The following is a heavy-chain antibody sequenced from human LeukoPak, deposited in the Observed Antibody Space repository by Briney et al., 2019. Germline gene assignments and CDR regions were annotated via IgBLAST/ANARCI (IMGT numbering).Heavy chain of an antibody. Sequence: PSETLSPTCTVSGGSISSYYWSWIRQPPGKGLEWIGKIYYSGSTNYNPSLKSRVTISVDTSKNQFSLKLSSVTAADTAVYSCAKGSKATTVVYYYYMDDWGKGTPVTVSS. J-gene: IGHJ6*03. V-gene: IGHV4-59*01. D-gene: IGHD4-23*01. CDR3: AKGSKATTVVYYYYMDD. CDR2: IYYSGST. CDR1: GGSISSYY.